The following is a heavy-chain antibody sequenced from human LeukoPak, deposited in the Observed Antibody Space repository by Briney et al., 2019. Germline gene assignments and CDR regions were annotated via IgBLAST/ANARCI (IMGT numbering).Heavy chain of an antibody. V-gene: IGHV3-23*01. D-gene: IGHD3-10*01. J-gene: IGHJ6*02. Sequence: GGSLRLSCAASGFTFSNYAMSWVRQAPGKGLEWVSTISDRGTSTYYAAFVKGRFTISRDNSKNTLYLQMDSLRGEDTAIYYCAKVPYSDYGSGRPPFMDVWGQGTTVAVSS. CDR3: AKVPYSDYGSGRPPFMDV. CDR1: GFTFSNYA. CDR2: ISDRGTST.